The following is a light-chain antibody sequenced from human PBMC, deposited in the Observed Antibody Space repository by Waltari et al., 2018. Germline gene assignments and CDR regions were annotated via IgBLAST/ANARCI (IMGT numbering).Light chain of an antibody. V-gene: IGLV3-1*01. Sequence: SYDLTQPPALAVSPGETATITCSGENLESKFVYWYQQKAVQSPVLVVFQDNKRPSGIPERFSGSNSGSTATLIISGSQAMDEADYYCQAWDSGSYVVFGGGTKLTVL. CDR2: QDN. CDR1: NLESKF. CDR3: QAWDSGSYVV. J-gene: IGLJ2*01.